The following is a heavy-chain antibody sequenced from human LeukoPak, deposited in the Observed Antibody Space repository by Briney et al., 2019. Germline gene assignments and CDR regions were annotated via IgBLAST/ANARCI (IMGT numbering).Heavy chain of an antibody. V-gene: IGHV4-39*07. D-gene: IGHD1-26*01. CDR3: ARETGTYSAFDY. Sequence: PSETLSLTCTVSGGSISSSRYYWGWIRQPPGKGLEWIGSIHYSGSTYYNPSLKSRVTISVDTSKNQFSLRLSSVTAADMAVYYCARETGTYSAFDYWGQGTLVTVSS. J-gene: IGHJ4*02. CDR2: IHYSGST. CDR1: GGSISSSRYY.